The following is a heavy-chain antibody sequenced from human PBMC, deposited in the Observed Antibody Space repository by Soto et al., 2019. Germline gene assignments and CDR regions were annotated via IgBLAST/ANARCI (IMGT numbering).Heavy chain of an antibody. Sequence: SETLSLTCAVYGGSFSGYYWSWIRQPPGKGLEWIGEINHSGSTNYNPSLKSRVTISVDTSKNQFSLKLSSVTAADTAVYYCARGRVYYYDSSGYYMPDAFDIWGQGTMVTVSS. J-gene: IGHJ3*02. V-gene: IGHV4-34*01. CDR1: GGSFSGYY. CDR2: INHSGST. D-gene: IGHD3-22*01. CDR3: ARGRVYYYDSSGYYMPDAFDI.